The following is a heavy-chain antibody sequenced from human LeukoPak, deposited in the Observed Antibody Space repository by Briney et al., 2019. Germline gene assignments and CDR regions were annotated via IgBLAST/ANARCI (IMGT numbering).Heavy chain of an antibody. CDR1: GFTFTSYT. Sequence: HPGGSLRLSCAASGFTFTSYTMTWVRQAPGKGLEWVSGISDSGGSTHYADSVRGRFTISRDNSKNTLYLHMNSLRLEDTAVYYCAKEVVDAFDIWGQGTMVTVSS. V-gene: IGHV3-23*01. CDR2: ISDSGGST. CDR3: AKEVVDAFDI. J-gene: IGHJ3*02. D-gene: IGHD2-15*01.